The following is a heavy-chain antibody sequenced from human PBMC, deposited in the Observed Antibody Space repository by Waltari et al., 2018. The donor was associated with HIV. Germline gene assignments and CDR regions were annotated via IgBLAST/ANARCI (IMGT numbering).Heavy chain of an antibody. J-gene: IGHJ4*02. V-gene: IGHV1-8*01. CDR1: GYTFTTYD. Sequence: QVQLVQSGAEVKKPGASVKVSCKASGYTFTTYDINWVRQATGQGLEVMGRMNPNSGNTGYAQKSQGRVTMTRNTSIPTAHRELSILRSDDTAVYYCARGRSGNYRGNSVVDYWGQGTLVTVSS. CDR2: MNPNSGNT. D-gene: IGHD1-26*01. CDR3: ARGRSGNYRGNSVVDY.